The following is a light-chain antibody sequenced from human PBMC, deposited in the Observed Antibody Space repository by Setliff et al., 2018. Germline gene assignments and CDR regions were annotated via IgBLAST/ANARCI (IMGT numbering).Light chain of an antibody. J-gene: IGLJ2*01. CDR1: KNDVGGFDF. CDR2: DVT. Sequence: SVLTQPASVSGSPGQSVTISCTGSKNDVGGFDFVSWYQQNPGQVPRLIIHDVTSRPSGVSHRFSGSKSGNTASLTISGLQIDDEAEYYCCPYAGASTLIFGGGTKVTVL. CDR3: CPYAGASTLI. V-gene: IGLV2-23*02.